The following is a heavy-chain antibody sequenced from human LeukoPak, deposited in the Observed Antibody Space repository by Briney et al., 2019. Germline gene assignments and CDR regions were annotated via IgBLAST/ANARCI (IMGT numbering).Heavy chain of an antibody. Sequence: SETLSLTCTVSGGSISSSSYYWGWIRQPPGKGLEWIGSIYYSGSTYYNLSLKSRVTISVDTSKNQFSLKLSSVTAADTAVYYCAKAGGQLAFDYWGQGTLVTVSS. CDR1: GGSISSSSYY. CDR2: IYYSGST. CDR3: AKAGGQLAFDY. J-gene: IGHJ4*02. V-gene: IGHV4-39*07. D-gene: IGHD6-6*01.